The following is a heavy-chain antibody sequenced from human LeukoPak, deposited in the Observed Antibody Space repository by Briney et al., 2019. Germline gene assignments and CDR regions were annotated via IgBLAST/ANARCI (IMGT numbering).Heavy chain of an antibody. CDR2: INPNSGGT. CDR1: GYTFTGYY. CDR3: ARAKAQITLGYCSGGSCYSNWFDP. D-gene: IGHD2-15*01. V-gene: IGHV1-2*06. J-gene: IGHJ5*02. Sequence: ASVKVSCKASGYTFTGYYMHWVRQAPGQGLEWMGRINPNSGGTNYAQKFQGRVTMTRDTSISTAYMELSRLRSDDTAVYYCARAKAQITLGYCSGGSCYSNWFDPWGQGTLVTVSS.